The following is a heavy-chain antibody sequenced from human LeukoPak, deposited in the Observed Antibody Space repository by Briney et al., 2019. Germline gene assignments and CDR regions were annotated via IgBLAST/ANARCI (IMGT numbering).Heavy chain of an antibody. J-gene: IGHJ4*02. V-gene: IGHV4-4*02. CDR2: IYHSGST. CDR3: ARHVMTEDAARWGFDY. CDR1: GGSISSSNW. D-gene: IGHD2/OR15-2a*01. Sequence: PSGTLSLTCAVSGGSISSSNWWSWVRQPPGKGLEWIGEIYHSGSTNYNPSLKSRVTISVDKSKNQFSLKLSSVTAADTAVYYCARHVMTEDAARWGFDYWGQGTLVTVSS.